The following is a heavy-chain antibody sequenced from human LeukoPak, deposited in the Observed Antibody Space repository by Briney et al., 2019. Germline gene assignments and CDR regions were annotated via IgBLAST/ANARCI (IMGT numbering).Heavy chain of an antibody. V-gene: IGHV1-18*01. CDR3: AREREDYDILTAQSNLDY. D-gene: IGHD3-9*01. CDR1: GYTFTSYG. CDR2: ISAYNGNT. J-gene: IGHJ4*02. Sequence: ASVKVSCKASGYTFTSYGISWVRQAPGQGLEWMGWISAYNGNTNYAQKLQGRVTMTTDTSTSTAYMELRSLRSDDTAVYYCAREREDYDILTAQSNLDYWGQGTLVTVSS.